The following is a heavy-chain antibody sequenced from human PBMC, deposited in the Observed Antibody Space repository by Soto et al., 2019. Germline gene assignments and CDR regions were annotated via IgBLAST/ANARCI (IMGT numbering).Heavy chain of an antibody. CDR1: GGSISSGGYS. CDR2: IYYSGST. D-gene: IGHD4-17*01. CDR3: ARDSRVYGGNSGFDY. V-gene: IGHV4-30-2*05. Sequence: TLSLTCAVSGGSISSGGYSWSWIRQPPGKGLEWIGYIYYSGSTYYNPSLKSRVTISVDTSKNQFSLKLSSVTAADTAVYYCARDSRVYGGNSGFDYWGQGTLVTVSS. J-gene: IGHJ4*02.